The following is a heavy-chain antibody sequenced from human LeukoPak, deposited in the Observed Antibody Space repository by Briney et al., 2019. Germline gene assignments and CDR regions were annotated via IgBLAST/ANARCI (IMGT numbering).Heavy chain of an antibody. Sequence: KPSETLSLTCAVYGGSFSGYYWRWIRQPPGKGLEWIGEINHSGSTNYNPSLKSRVTISVDTSKNQFSLKLSSVTAADTAVYYCARGYVAAARLWDYWGQGTLVTVSS. CDR3: ARGYVAAARLWDY. J-gene: IGHJ4*02. D-gene: IGHD6-13*01. CDR1: GGSFSGYY. CDR2: INHSGST. V-gene: IGHV4-34*01.